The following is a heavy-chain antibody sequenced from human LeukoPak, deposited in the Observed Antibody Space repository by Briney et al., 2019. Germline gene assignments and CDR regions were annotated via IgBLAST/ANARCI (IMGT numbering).Heavy chain of an antibody. CDR3: ARVLFKSTIGPVDAFDI. J-gene: IGHJ3*02. V-gene: IGHV1-69*06. CDR1: GGTFSSYA. D-gene: IGHD5/OR15-5a*01. CDR2: IIPIFGTA. Sequence: SVKVSCKASGGTFSSYAISWVRQAPGQGLEWMGGIIPIFGTANYAQKFQGRVTITADKSTSTAYMELSSLRSEDTAVYYCARVLFKSTIGPVDAFDIRGQGTMVTVSS.